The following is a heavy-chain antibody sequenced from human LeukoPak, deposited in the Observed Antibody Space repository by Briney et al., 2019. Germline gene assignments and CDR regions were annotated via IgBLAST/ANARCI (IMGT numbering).Heavy chain of an antibody. D-gene: IGHD3-10*01. J-gene: IGHJ4*02. Sequence: PSQTLSLTCTVSGGSISSGGYYWSWIRQHPGKGLEWIGYIYYSGITYYNPSLKSRVTISVDTSKNQFSLKLSSVTAADTAVYYCARYYYGSGTDGLFFDYWGQGTLVTVSS. CDR2: IYYSGIT. CDR3: ARYYYGSGTDGLFFDY. CDR1: GGSISSGGYY. V-gene: IGHV4-31*03.